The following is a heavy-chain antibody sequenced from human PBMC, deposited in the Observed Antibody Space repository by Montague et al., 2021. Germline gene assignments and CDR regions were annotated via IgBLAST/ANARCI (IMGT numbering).Heavy chain of an antibody. J-gene: IGHJ3*02. CDR2: INPDGSST. CDR1: GFTFSTSW. V-gene: IGHV3-74*01. CDR3: ARAGYYGGLDI. D-gene: IGHD2-21*01. Sequence: SLRLSCAASGFTFSTSWIHWVRQAPGKGLVWVLRINPDGSSTNYADSVTGRFTISRDNGKNTLYLQMNSLRAEDTAVYFCARAGYYGGLDIWGQGTMVTASS.